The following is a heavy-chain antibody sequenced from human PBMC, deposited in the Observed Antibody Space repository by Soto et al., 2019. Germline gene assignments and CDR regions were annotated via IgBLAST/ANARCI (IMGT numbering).Heavy chain of an antibody. J-gene: IGHJ6*02. Sequence: SVNVSCKASGGTFSSYAISWVRQAPGQGLEWMGGIIPIFGTANYAQKFQGRVTITADESTSTAYMELSSLRSEDTAVYYCARGLTSSSWAYYYYGMDVWGQGTTVTVSS. D-gene: IGHD6-13*01. CDR3: ARGLTSSSWAYYYYGMDV. CDR2: IIPIFGTA. V-gene: IGHV1-69*13. CDR1: GGTFSSYA.